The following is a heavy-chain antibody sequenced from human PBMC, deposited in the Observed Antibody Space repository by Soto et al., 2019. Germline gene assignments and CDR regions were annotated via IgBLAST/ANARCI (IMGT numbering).Heavy chain of an antibody. J-gene: IGHJ4*02. CDR1: GGSISSSSYY. CDR3: ARSRKQWLVPYYFDY. Sequence: SETLSLTCTVSGGSISSSSYYWGWIRQPPGKGLEWIGSIYYSGSTYYNPSLKSRVTISVDTSKNQFSLKLSSVTAADTAVYYCARSRKQWLVPYYFDYWGQGTLVTVSS. V-gene: IGHV4-39*01. D-gene: IGHD6-19*01. CDR2: IYYSGST.